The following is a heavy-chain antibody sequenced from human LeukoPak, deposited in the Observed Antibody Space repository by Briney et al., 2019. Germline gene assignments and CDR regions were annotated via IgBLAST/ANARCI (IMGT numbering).Heavy chain of an antibody. J-gene: IGHJ4*02. CDR1: GFTFSSYA. D-gene: IGHD3-22*01. CDR3: ASPSYYYDSSGYYPDY. V-gene: IGHV3-30*04. Sequence: GGSLRLSCAASGFTFSSYAMHWVRQAPGKGLEWGAVISYDGSNKYYADSVKGRFTISRDNSKNTLYLQMNSLRAEDTAVYYCASPSYYYDSSGYYPDYWGQGTLVTVSS. CDR2: ISYDGSNK.